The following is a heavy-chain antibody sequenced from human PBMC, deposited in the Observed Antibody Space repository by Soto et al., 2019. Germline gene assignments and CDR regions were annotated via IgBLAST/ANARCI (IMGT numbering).Heavy chain of an antibody. V-gene: IGHV1-18*01. Sequence: QVQPLQSGAEVKKPGASVKVSCKASGYTFTRYGVTSVRQAPGQGLEWMGSISAYSGNTNYAQKLQGRGTMTSDTSTNTVYMELRSLRSDDTAVYYCARADGDYSDAFDFWGQGTMVTVSS. J-gene: IGHJ3*01. CDR3: ARADGDYSDAFDF. CDR2: ISAYSGNT. CDR1: GYTFTRYG. D-gene: IGHD4-17*01.